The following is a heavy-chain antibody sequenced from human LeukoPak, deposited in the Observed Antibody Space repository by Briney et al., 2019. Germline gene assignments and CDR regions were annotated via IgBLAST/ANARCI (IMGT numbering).Heavy chain of an antibody. J-gene: IGHJ5*02. CDR2: ISGSAGST. CDR3: ARDGGVPDP. D-gene: IGHD2-8*02. CDR1: GFTFSNYA. Sequence: PGGSLRLSCAASGFTFSNYAMSWVRQAPGKGLEWVSAISGSAGSTYYADSVKGRFTISRDNSKNTLHLQMDSLRAEDTAVYYCARDGGVPDPWGQGTLVTVSS. V-gene: IGHV3-23*01.